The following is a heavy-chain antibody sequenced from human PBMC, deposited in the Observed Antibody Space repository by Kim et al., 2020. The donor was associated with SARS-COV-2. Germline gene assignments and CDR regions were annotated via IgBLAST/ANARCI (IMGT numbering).Heavy chain of an antibody. CDR2: IAGSDGTT. V-gene: IGHV3-23*01. J-gene: IGHJ4*02. D-gene: IGHD3-16*01. CDR1: GFTFTGYA. Sequence: GGSLRLSCTTSGFTFTGYAMSWVRQAPGKGLEWVSSIAGSDGTTYFVDSVKGRFTISRDNSKNTLYLQMSTLRADDTAVYYCVKGGRGSIWVHWGQGTLVTVAS. CDR3: VKGGRGSIWVH.